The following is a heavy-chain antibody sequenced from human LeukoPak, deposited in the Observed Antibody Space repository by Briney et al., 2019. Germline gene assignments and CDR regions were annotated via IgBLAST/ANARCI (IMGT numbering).Heavy chain of an antibody. V-gene: IGHV3-21*01. D-gene: IGHD1-14*01. CDR3: ARENHGSFDY. CDR1: GSSFSTYY. J-gene: IGHJ4*02. CDR2: ISSSSTYI. Sequence: GGSLRLSCAASGSSFSTYYVNWVRQAPGKGLEWVSCISSSSTYIYYADSVRGRFAISRDNAKNSLYLQMNSLRAEDTAVYYCARENHGSFDYWGQGSLVTVSS.